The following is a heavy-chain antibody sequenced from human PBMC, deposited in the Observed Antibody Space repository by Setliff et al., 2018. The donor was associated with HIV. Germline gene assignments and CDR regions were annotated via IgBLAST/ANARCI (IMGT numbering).Heavy chain of an antibody. Sequence: SETLSLTCTVSGGSISSSSYYWGWLRQPPGRGLEWLGTIYYSGSTYYNTSLESRATLSVDTSKNQVSLKLSSVTAADTAVYYCARYDSRGPRSAFDLWGRGTMVTVSS. CDR3: ARYDSRGPRSAFDL. J-gene: IGHJ3*01. CDR1: GGSISSSSYY. D-gene: IGHD3-16*01. V-gene: IGHV4-39*01. CDR2: IYYSGST.